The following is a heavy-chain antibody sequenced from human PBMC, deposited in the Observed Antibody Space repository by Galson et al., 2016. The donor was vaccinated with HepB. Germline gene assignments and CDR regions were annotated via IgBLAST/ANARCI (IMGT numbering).Heavy chain of an antibody. CDR2: ISISGNDI. Sequence: SLRLSCAASGFTLSDFYMSWIRQAPGKGLEWVSYISISGNDIDYADSVKGRFTIPRDKAKNSLYLQMNSLRVEDTAVYYCARDRSNYAGPYYGLDVWGEGTTVTVSS. CDR1: GFTLSDFY. V-gene: IGHV3-11*01. CDR3: ARDRSNYAGPYYGLDV. D-gene: IGHD4-11*01. J-gene: IGHJ6*04.